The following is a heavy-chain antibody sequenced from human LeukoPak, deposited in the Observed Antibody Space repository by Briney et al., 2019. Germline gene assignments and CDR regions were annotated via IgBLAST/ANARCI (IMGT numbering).Heavy chain of an antibody. V-gene: IGHV4-38-2*02. D-gene: IGHD5-12*01. CDR3: ARAGGYDAEDYYYYYYMDV. J-gene: IGHJ6*03. CDR1: GHSISSGYY. Sequence: PSETLSLTCTVSGHSISSGYYWGWIRQPPGQGLDWIATIYYDGSTYYNPSLKSRVTISIDTSKNQFSLNLISVTAADTAVYYCARAGGYDAEDYYYYYYMDVWGKGTTVTVSS. CDR2: IYYDGST.